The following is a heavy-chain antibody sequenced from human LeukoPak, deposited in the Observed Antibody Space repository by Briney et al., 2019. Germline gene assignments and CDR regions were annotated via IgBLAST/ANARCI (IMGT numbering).Heavy chain of an antibody. J-gene: IGHJ4*02. CDR3: ARHWETSSWYVDY. Sequence: SETLSLTCTVSGGSISSYYWSWIRQPPGKGLEWIGYISYSGSTNYNPSLKSRGTISVDTSKNQLSLKVSSVTAADTAVYYCARHWETSSWYVDYWGQGTLVTVSS. CDR1: GGSISSYY. CDR2: ISYSGST. V-gene: IGHV4-59*08. D-gene: IGHD6-13*01.